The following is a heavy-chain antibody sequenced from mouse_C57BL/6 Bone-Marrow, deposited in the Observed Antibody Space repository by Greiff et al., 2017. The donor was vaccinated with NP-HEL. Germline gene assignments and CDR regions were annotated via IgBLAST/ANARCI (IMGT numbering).Heavy chain of an antibody. CDR2: IDPENGDT. V-gene: IGHV14-4*01. CDR1: GFNIKDDY. CDR3: TTPTTVVATGYFDV. Sequence: VQLQQSGAELVRPGASVKLSCTASGFNIKDDYMHWVKQRPEQGLEWIGWIDPENGDTEYASKFQGKATITADTSSNTAYLQLSSLTSEDTAVYYCTTPTTVVATGYFDVWGTGTTVTVSS. J-gene: IGHJ1*03. D-gene: IGHD1-1*01.